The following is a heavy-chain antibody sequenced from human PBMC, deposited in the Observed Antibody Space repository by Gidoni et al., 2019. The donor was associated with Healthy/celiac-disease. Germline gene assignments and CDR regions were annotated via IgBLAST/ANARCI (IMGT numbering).Heavy chain of an antibody. CDR1: GFTFSSYS. Sequence: EVQLVEPGGGLVKPGGSLRLSCAASGFTFSSYSMNWARQAPGKGLEWVSSISSSSSDIYYADSVKGRFTISRDNAKNSLYLQMNSLRAEDTAVYYCARGKAVAGTYGSFYYYYYGMDVWGQGTTVTVSS. D-gene: IGHD6-19*01. J-gene: IGHJ6*02. V-gene: IGHV3-21*01. CDR3: ARGKAVAGTYGSFYYYYYGMDV. CDR2: ISSSSSDI.